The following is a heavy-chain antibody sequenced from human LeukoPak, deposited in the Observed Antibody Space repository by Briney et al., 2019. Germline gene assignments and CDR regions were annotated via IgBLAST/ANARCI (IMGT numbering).Heavy chain of an antibody. J-gene: IGHJ3*02. D-gene: IGHD3-3*01. V-gene: IGHV4-30-2*01. CDR1: GGSMSSGGYY. CDR3: AWGYDFWSGYSDKNAFDI. Sequence: SQTPSLTCTVSGGSMSSGGYYWSWIRQPPGKGLEWIGYIYHSGSTYYNPSLKSRVTISVDRSKNQFSLKLSSVTAADTAVYYCAWGYDFWSGYSDKNAFDIWGQGTMVTVSS. CDR2: IYHSGST.